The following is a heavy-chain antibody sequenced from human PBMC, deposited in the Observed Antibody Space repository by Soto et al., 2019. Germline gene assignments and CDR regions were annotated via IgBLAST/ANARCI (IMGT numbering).Heavy chain of an antibody. CDR3: AKADGEQFLVPHREN. Sequence: EVQLLESGGGVVQPGGSLRLSCVASGFNFKKFAMAWVRQAPGEGLEWVSGISCCGGSTSYADSVKGLFSIARDDSKNTLSLQMNSLRVADTAQFYCAKADGEQFLVPHRENWGQGTLFTVS. CDR2: ISCCGGST. D-gene: IGHD6-19*01. CDR1: GFNFKKFA. J-gene: IGHJ4*02. V-gene: IGHV3-23*01.